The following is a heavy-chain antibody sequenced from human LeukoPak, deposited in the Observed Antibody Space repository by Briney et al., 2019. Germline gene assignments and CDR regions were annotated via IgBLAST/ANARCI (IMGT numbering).Heavy chain of an antibody. CDR1: GITFSNYG. V-gene: IGHV3-30*02. CDR2: IRNDGTYK. D-gene: IGHD3-3*01. Sequence: GGSLRLSCAASGITFSNYGMHWVRQAPGKGLEWVSFIRNDGTYKYYEDSVKGRFTVSRDNSKNTLYMQMNSLRVEDTAVYYCARGPTIFGVVGAFDIWGQGTMVTVSS. CDR3: ARGPTIFGVVGAFDI. J-gene: IGHJ3*02.